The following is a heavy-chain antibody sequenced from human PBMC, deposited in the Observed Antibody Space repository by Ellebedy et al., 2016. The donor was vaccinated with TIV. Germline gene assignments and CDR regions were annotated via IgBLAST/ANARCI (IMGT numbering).Heavy chain of an antibody. J-gene: IGHJ4*02. CDR1: GFIFNSYG. CDR3: ARDSITGTYGSYFDY. V-gene: IGHV3-30-3*01. D-gene: IGHD1-20*01. Sequence: GESLKISXTASGFIFNSYGMHWVRQAPGKGLEWVAVISYDGTSKYYVDSVKGRFTISRDNSNNTLYLQMNSLRAEDTAVYYCARDSITGTYGSYFDYWGQGTLVTVSS. CDR2: ISYDGTSK.